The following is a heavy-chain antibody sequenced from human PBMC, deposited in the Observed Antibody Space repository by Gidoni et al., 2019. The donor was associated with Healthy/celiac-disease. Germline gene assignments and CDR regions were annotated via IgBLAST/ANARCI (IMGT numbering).Heavy chain of an antibody. CDR3: AKGGCSVGIVATSDDYYYYYGMDV. Sequence: EVQLLASGGGLVQPGGCLRLSCAASGFTFSRHAMSWVRQAPGKGLEWVSASSWSGGSTYCADSVSGRFTISRENSKNTLYLQMNSLRAEETSVYYGAKGGCSVGIVATSDDYYYYYGMDVWGQGTTVTVSS. CDR1: GFTFSRHA. D-gene: IGHD5-12*01. V-gene: IGHV3-23*01. J-gene: IGHJ6*02. CDR2: SSWSGGST.